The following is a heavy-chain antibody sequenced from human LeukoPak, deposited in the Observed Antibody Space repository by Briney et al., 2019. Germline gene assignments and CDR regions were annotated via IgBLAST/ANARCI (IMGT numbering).Heavy chain of an antibody. J-gene: IGHJ4*02. D-gene: IGHD1-26*01. V-gene: IGHV3-74*03. Sequence: GGSLRLSCAASGFTFSSYWMHWVRQAPGKGLVWVSRINSDGRTITYADSVKGRFTIPRDNAKNTLYLQMNSLRVEDTAVYYCARVAVGRYDFDYRGQGTLVTVSS. CDR1: GFTFSSYW. CDR2: INSDGRTI. CDR3: ARVAVGRYDFDY.